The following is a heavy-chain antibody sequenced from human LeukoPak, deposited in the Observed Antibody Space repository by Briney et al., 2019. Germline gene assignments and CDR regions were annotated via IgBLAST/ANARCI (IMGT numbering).Heavy chain of an antibody. Sequence: GGSLRLSCAASGFTFSSYDMLWLRQAPGKGLEWVAVIWYEGSNKYYADSVKGRFTIPRDNSKNTLYLQMNSLRAEDTAVYYCARRSQLGTTSRWFDPWGQGTLVTVSS. J-gene: IGHJ5*02. V-gene: IGHV3-33*01. CDR1: GFTFSSYD. D-gene: IGHD2-2*01. CDR3: ARRSQLGTTSRWFDP. CDR2: IWYEGSNK.